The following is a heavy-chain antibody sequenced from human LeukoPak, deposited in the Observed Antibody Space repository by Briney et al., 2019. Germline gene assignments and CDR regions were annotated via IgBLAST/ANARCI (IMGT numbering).Heavy chain of an antibody. CDR3: AKDLSGDWNYFDY. D-gene: IGHD2-21*01. Sequence: PGGSLRLSCAASKFTFDDYGMHWVRQAPGKGLEWVAFIRHDGGNEYYADSVKGRFTISRDNSKDTLYLQMNSLRAEDTAVYYCAKDLSGDWNYFDYWGQGTLFTVSS. CDR2: IRHDGGNE. V-gene: IGHV3-30*02. J-gene: IGHJ4*02. CDR1: KFTFDDYG.